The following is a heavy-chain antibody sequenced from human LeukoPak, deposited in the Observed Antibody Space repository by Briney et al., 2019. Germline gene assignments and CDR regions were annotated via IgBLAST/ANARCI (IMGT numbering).Heavy chain of an antibody. CDR2: IYHSGST. CDR1: GFTFSRYW. D-gene: IGHD2-21*02. Sequence: LRLSCAASGFTFSRYWMSWVRQAPGKGLEWIGYIYHSGSTYYNPSLKSRVTISVDRSKNQFSLKLSSVTAADTAVYYCARARVTYFDYWGQGTLVTVSS. CDR3: ARARVTYFDY. V-gene: IGHV4-30-2*01. J-gene: IGHJ4*02.